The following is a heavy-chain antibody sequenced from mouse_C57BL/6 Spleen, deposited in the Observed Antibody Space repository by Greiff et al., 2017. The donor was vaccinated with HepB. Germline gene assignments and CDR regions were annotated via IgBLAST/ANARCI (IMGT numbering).Heavy chain of an antibody. CDR2: IYPGDGDT. V-gene: IGHV1-82*01. CDR1: GYAFSSSW. CDR3: ARGLRRVFDY. J-gene: IGHJ2*01. D-gene: IGHD2-4*01. Sequence: QVQLQQSGPELVKPGASVKISCKASGYAFSSSWMNWVKQRPGKGLEWIGRIYPGDGDTNYNGKFKGKATLTADKSSSTAYMQLSSLTSEDSAVYFCARGLRRVFDYWGQGTTLTVSS.